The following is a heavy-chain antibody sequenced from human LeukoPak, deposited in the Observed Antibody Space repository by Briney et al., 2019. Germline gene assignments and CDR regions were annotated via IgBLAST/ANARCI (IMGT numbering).Heavy chain of an antibody. V-gene: IGHV4-4*07. CDR3: ARDTGSGSYSLTFDY. CDR1: GGSISSYY. CDR2: IYTSGST. Sequence: SETLSLTCTVSGGSISSYYWSWIRQPAWKGLEWIGRIYTSGSTNYNPSLKSRVAMSVDTSKNQFSLKLSSVTAADTAVYYCARDTGSGSYSLTFDYWGQGTLVTVSS. D-gene: IGHD1-26*01. J-gene: IGHJ4*02.